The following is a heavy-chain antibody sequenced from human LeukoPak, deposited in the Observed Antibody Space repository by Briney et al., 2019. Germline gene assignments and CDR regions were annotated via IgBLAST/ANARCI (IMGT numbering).Heavy chain of an antibody. D-gene: IGHD6-19*01. CDR1: GYTFTSYG. Sequence: APVKVSCKASGYTFTSYGISWVRQAPGQGLEWMGWISAYNGNTNYAQKLQGRVTMTTDTSTSTAYMELRSLRSDDTAVYYCARDKILAVYYYYMDVWGKGTTVTVSS. V-gene: IGHV1-18*01. J-gene: IGHJ6*03. CDR2: ISAYNGNT. CDR3: ARDKILAVYYYYMDV.